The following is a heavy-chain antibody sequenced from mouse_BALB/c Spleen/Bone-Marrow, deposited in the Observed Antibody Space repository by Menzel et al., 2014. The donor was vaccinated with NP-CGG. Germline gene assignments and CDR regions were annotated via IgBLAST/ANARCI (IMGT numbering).Heavy chain of an antibody. D-gene: IGHD1-1*01. V-gene: IGHV5-12-1*01. CDR3: AREVLRDYFDY. CDR1: GFAFSSYD. Sequence: EVKVVESGGGLVKPGGSLKLSCAASGFAFSSYDMSWVRQTPEKRLEWVAYISSGGGSTYYPDTVKGRFTISRDNAKNTLYPQMSSLKSEDTAMYYCAREVLRDYFDYWGQGTTLTVSS. CDR2: ISSGGGST. J-gene: IGHJ2*01.